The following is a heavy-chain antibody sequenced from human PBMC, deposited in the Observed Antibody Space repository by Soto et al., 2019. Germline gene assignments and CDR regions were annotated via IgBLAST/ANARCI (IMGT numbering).Heavy chain of an antibody. CDR2: IYYSGST. J-gene: IGHJ5*02. D-gene: IGHD6-19*01. CDR3: ARQSWIAVAGTRWFDP. V-gene: IGHV4-39*01. Sequence: QLQLQESGPGLVKPSETLSLTCTVSGGSISSSGYYWGWIRQPPGKGLEWIGSIYYSGSTYYNPSLQSRVTISVDTSKNQFSLKLSPVTAADTAVYYCARQSWIAVAGTRWFDPWGQGTLVTVSS. CDR1: GGSISSSGYY.